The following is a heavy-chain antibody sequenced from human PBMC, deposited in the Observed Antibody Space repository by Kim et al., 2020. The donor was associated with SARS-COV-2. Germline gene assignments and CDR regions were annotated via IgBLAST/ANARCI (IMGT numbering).Heavy chain of an antibody. J-gene: IGHJ4*02. CDR3: ASALGH. CDR2: YTSRRT. D-gene: IGHD3-16*02. Sequence: YTSRRTHYNPSLQSRVTMSVAMSKNQFSLKLSSVTAADTAVYYCASALGHWGQGTLVTVSS. V-gene: IGHV4-4*07.